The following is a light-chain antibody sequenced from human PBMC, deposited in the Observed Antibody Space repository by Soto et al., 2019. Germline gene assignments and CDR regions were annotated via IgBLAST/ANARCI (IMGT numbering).Light chain of an antibody. CDR1: RSNIGSNY. Sequence: QSVLTQPPSGSGTPGQRVTISCSGSRSNIGSNYVYWYQQLPGTAPKLLIYRNNQRPSGVPDRFSGSKSGTSASLAISGLRSEDEADYYCAGWDDSLSGVVFGGGTKLTVL. CDR2: RNN. V-gene: IGLV1-47*01. J-gene: IGLJ2*01. CDR3: AGWDDSLSGVV.